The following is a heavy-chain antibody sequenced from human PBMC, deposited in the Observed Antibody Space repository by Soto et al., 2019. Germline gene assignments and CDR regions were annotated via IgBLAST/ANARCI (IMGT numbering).Heavy chain of an antibody. J-gene: IGHJ6*03. D-gene: IGHD2-2*01. CDR1: GYTFTSYG. CDR3: ARDSAPAAIGYYYMDV. V-gene: IGHV1-18*01. Sequence: ASVKVSCKASGYTFTSYGISWVRQAPGQGLEWMGWISAYNGNTNYAQKLQGRVIMTTDTSTSTAYMELRSLRSDDTAVYYCARDSAPAAIGYYYMDVWGKGTTVTVSS. CDR2: ISAYNGNT.